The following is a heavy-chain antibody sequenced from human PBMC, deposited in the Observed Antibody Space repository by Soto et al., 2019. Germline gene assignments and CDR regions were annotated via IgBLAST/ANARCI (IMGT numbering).Heavy chain of an antibody. D-gene: IGHD2-15*01. J-gene: IGHJ4*02. CDR2: ISYDGSNK. V-gene: IGHV3-30-3*01. CDR1: GFTFSSYA. Sequence: QVQLVESGGGVVQPGRSLRLSCAASGFTFSSYAMHWVRQAPGKGLEWVAVISYDGSNKYYADSVKGRFTISRDNSKNTLYLQMNSLRAEDTAVYYCARSWVVVVVGAPNYWGQGTLVTVCS. CDR3: ARSWVVVVVGAPNY.